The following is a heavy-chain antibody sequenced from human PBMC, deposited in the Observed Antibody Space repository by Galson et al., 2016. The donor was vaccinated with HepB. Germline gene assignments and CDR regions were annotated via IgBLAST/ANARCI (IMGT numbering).Heavy chain of an antibody. Sequence: SAKVSCKASGYTFSDYGFNWVRQAPGQGLEWMGWISIYNGNTNYAQKVQGRVAMTTDTYTTTVYMELRSLTPDDTAVYFCARDAVGTTARPYYFDHWGQGTLVTVST. CDR1: GYTFSDYG. D-gene: IGHD2-2*01. V-gene: IGHV1-18*04. CDR3: ARDAVGTTARPYYFDH. CDR2: ISIYNGNT. J-gene: IGHJ4*02.